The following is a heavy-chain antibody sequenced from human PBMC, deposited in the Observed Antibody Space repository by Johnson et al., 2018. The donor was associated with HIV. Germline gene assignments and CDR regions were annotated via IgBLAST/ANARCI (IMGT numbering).Heavy chain of an antibody. Sequence: QVQLVESGGGVVQPGGSLRLSCAASGFTFSSYGMHWVRQAPGKGLEWVAFIRYDGSNKYYADSVKGRFTISRDNAKNSLFLQMNSLRAEDTAVYYCARDESYRKYALTAFDIWGQGTMVIVSS. D-gene: IGHD1-14*01. V-gene: IGHV3-30*02. CDR2: IRYDGSNK. CDR1: GFTFSSYG. CDR3: ARDESYRKYALTAFDI. J-gene: IGHJ3*02.